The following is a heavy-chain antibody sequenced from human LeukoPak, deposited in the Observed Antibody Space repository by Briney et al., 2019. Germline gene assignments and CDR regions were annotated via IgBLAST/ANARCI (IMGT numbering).Heavy chain of an antibody. V-gene: IGHV1-18*01. CDR2: ISAYNGNT. Sequence: ASVNVSCKASGYTFTIYGISWVRQAPGQGLEWVGWISAYNGNTNYAQKLQGRVTMTTDTSTSTAYMELRSLRSDDTAVYYCARSPLPYYYASSGPFDYWGQGTMVTVSS. D-gene: IGHD3-22*01. J-gene: IGHJ4*02. CDR1: GYTFTIYG. CDR3: ARSPLPYYYASSGPFDY.